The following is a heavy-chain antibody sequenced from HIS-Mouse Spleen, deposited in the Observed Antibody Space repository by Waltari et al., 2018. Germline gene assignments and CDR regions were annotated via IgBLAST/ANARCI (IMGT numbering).Heavy chain of an antibody. CDR3: ARDTIVVVPAAMGVAFDI. V-gene: IGHV1-2*02. J-gene: IGHJ3*02. Sequence: QVQLVQSGAEVKKPGASVKVSCKASGYTFTGYYRPWVRPAPGKGLEWLGWINPNSGGTNYAQKFQGRVTMTRDTSISTAYMELSRLRSDDTAVYYCARDTIVVVPAAMGVAFDIWGQGTMVTVSS. CDR1: GYTFTGYY. CDR2: INPNSGGT. D-gene: IGHD2-2*01.